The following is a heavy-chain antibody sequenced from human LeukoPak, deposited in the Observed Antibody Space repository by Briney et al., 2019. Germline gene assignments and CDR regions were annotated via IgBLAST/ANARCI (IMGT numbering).Heavy chain of an antibody. D-gene: IGHD3-3*01. CDR3: ARGKRITIFGVVIYRAFDI. CDR1: GGTFSSYA. J-gene: IGHJ3*02. Sequence: SVKVSCKASGGTFSSYAISWVRQAPGQGLEWMGGIIPIFGTANYARKFQGRVTITADESTSTAYMELSSLRSEDTAVYYCARGKRITIFGVVIYRAFDIWGQGTMVTVSS. CDR2: IIPIFGTA. V-gene: IGHV1-69*01.